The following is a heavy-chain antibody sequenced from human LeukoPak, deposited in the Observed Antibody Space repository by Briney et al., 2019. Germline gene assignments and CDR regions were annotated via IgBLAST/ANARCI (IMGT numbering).Heavy chain of an antibody. V-gene: IGHV3-23*01. CDR3: AKGKRVFGVVIVNFDY. CDR2: ISGSGGST. Sequence: PGGSLRLSCAASGFTFSSYAMSWVRQAPGKGLEWVSAISGSGGSTYYADSVKGRFTISRDNSKNTLYLQMNSLRAEDTAVYYCAKGKRVFGVVIVNFDYRGQGTLVTVSS. J-gene: IGHJ4*02. CDR1: GFTFSSYA. D-gene: IGHD3-3*01.